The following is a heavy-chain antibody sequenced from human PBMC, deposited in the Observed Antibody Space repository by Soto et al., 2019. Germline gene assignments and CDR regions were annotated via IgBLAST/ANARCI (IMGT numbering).Heavy chain of an antibody. CDR1: GFTFSSYG. CDR3: AIDQGLTFDY. D-gene: IGHD2-8*01. J-gene: IGHJ4*02. V-gene: IGHV3-33*01. CDR2: IWYDGSNK. Sequence: QVQLVESGGGVVQPGRSLRLSCAASGFTFSSYGMHWVRQAPGKGLEWVAVIWYDGSNKYYADSVKGRFTISRDNSKNTLYLQMNSLRSEDTAVYYCAIDQGLTFDYWGQGTLVTVSS.